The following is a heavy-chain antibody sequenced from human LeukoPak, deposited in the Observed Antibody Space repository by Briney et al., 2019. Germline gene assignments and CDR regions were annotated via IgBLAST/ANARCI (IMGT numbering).Heavy chain of an antibody. V-gene: IGHV1-2*02. J-gene: IGHJ3*01. Sequence: GASVKVSCKASGYSFISNHIYWVRQAPGQGLELMGWIMPDISESRSAQNFQGRVTMTWDTSITSAYMELSSLTSDDTAVYFYAREAGVKGLDVWGQGTMVTVSS. CDR3: AREAGVKGLDV. CDR1: GYSFISNH. CDR2: IMPDISES.